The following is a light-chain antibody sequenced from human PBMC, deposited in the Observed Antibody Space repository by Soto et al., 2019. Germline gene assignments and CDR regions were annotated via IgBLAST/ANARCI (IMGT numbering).Light chain of an antibody. J-gene: IGKJ1*01. Sequence: EIVLTQSPGTLSLSPGERATLSCRASQSVDKYLAWYQQKPGQAPRLLIYGASTRATGIPDRFSGGGSGTDFTLTISRLEPEDFAVYYCQQYGNSPRTFGQGTKVEI. V-gene: IGKV3-20*01. CDR1: QSVDKY. CDR2: GAS. CDR3: QQYGNSPRT.